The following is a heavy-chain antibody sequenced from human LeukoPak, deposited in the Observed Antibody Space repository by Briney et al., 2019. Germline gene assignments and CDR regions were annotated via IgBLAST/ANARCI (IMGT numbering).Heavy chain of an antibody. Sequence: PSETLSLTCTVSGGSISSSSYYWGWIRQPPGKGLVWIGSIYYSGSTYYNPSLKSRATISVETSKNQTSLKLSSVTAADTAVYYCARVQYYYDSSGYYGGYYYYYMDVWGKGTTVTVSS. D-gene: IGHD3-22*01. V-gene: IGHV4-39*01. CDR1: GGSISSSSYY. CDR3: ARVQYYYDSSGYYGGYYYYYMDV. CDR2: IYYSGST. J-gene: IGHJ6*03.